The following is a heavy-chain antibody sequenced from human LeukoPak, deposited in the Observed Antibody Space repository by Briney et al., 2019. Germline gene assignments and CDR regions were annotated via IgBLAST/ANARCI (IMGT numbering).Heavy chain of an antibody. J-gene: IGHJ4*02. Sequence: GGSLRLSCAASGFTFSSYSMNWVRQAPGKGLEWVSSISSSSSYIYYADSVKGRFTISRENAKNSLYLQMNSLRAEDTAVYYCARGLRYFDWLFATFDYWGQGTLVTVSS. V-gene: IGHV3-21*01. D-gene: IGHD3-9*01. CDR1: GFTFSSYS. CDR3: ARGLRYFDWLFATFDY. CDR2: ISSSSSYI.